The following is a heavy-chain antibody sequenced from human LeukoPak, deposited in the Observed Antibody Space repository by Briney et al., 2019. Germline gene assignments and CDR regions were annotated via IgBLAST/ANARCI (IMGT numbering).Heavy chain of an antibody. D-gene: IGHD4/OR15-4a*01. CDR1: GDSITGYS. CDR3: VRGPYGASISNCFDP. J-gene: IGHJ5*02. CDR2: IYYNGDT. Sequence: PSETLSLTCSVSGDSITGYSWSWIRQTPGKGLEWIGYIYYNGDTHYNPSLNSRLSISVDTPNNQSSLNLRSVTAADTAVYYCVRGPYGASISNCFDPWGQGLLVTVSS. V-gene: IGHV4-59*01.